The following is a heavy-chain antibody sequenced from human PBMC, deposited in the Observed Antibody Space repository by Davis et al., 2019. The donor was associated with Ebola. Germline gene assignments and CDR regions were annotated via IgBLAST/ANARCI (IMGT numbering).Heavy chain of an antibody. J-gene: IGHJ2*01. CDR1: GGSISSYY. CDR3: ARDVGYSYGPGDWYFDL. Sequence: PSETLSLTCTVSGGSISSYYWSWIRQPPGKGLEWIGYIYYSGSTNYNPSLKSRVTISVDTSKNQFSLKLSSVTAADTAVYYCARDVGYSYGPGDWYFDLWGRGTLVTVSS. CDR2: IYYSGST. V-gene: IGHV4-59*01. D-gene: IGHD5-18*01.